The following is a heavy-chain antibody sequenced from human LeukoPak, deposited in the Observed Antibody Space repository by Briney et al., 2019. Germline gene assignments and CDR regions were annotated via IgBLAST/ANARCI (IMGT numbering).Heavy chain of an antibody. Sequence: ASVKVSCKASGYTFTSYYMHWVRQAPGQGLEWMGIINHSGGSTSYAQKFQGRVTMTRDTSTSTVYMELSSLRSEDTAVYYCARVGGEGSGWYGFRSTDIDYWGQGTLVTVSS. V-gene: IGHV1-46*01. J-gene: IGHJ4*02. CDR3: ARVGGEGSGWYGFRSTDIDY. CDR1: GYTFTSYY. CDR2: INHSGGST. D-gene: IGHD6-19*01.